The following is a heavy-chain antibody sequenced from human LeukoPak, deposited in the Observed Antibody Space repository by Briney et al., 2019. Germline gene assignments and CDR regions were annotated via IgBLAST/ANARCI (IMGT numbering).Heavy chain of an antibody. J-gene: IGHJ3*02. CDR2: IYTSGST. Sequence: PSQTLSLTCTVSGGSISSGSYYWSWIRQPAGKGLEWIGRIYTSGSTNYNPSLKSRVTISVDTSENQFSLKLSSVTAADTAVYYCARTVQSSGWFPDAFDIWGQGTMVTVSS. CDR1: GGSISSGSYY. V-gene: IGHV4-61*02. CDR3: ARTVQSSGWFPDAFDI. D-gene: IGHD6-19*01.